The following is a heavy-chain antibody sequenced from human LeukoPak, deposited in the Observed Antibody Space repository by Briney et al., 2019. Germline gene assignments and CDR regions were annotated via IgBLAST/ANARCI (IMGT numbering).Heavy chain of an antibody. CDR3: ARRYSSGHFDY. Sequence: KPSETLSLTCTVSGGSISSYYWSWIRQPPGKELEWIGYIYYSGSTNYNPSLKSRVTISVDTSKNQFSLKLSSVTAADTAVYYCARRYSSGHFDYWGQGTLVTVSS. D-gene: IGHD6-19*01. V-gene: IGHV4-59*08. CDR2: IYYSGST. CDR1: GGSISSYY. J-gene: IGHJ4*02.